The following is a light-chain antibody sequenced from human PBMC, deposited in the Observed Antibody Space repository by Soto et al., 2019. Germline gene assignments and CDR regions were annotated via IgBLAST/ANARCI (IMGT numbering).Light chain of an antibody. CDR3: AAWDDSLSVYV. Sequence: QSVLTQPPSASGTPWQRATISCSGSISNIGSNPVYWLQQLPGTAPKLLIFRNNQRPSGVPDRFSDSKSGTSASLAISGLRSEDEADYYCAAWDDSLSVYVFGTGTKVTVL. CDR2: RNN. J-gene: IGLJ1*01. V-gene: IGLV1-47*01. CDR1: ISNIGSNP.